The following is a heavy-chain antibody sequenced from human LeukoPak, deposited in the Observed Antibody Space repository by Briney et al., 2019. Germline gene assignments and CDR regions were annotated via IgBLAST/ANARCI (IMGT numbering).Heavy chain of an antibody. Sequence: ASVKVSCKASGYTFTSYAMNWVRQAPGQGLEWMGWINTNTGNPTYAQGFTGRFVFSLDTSVSTAYLQISSLKAEDTAVYYCARDSHKLELREYWFDPWGQGTLVTVSS. D-gene: IGHD1-7*01. CDR1: GYTFTSYA. V-gene: IGHV7-4-1*02. J-gene: IGHJ5*02. CDR2: INTNTGNP. CDR3: ARDSHKLELREYWFDP.